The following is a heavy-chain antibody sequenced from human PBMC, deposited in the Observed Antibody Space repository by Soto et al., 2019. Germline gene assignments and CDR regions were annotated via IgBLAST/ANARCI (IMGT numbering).Heavy chain of an antibody. CDR1: GFTFSAFA. Sequence: GGSLGLSCAASGFTFSAFAMNWVRQALGKGLEWVSAITGSGGSTYYVDSVKGRFTISRDNSKNTLHLQMNSLRAEDSAVYYCAKLSGYDYYYYIDVWGKGTTVTVSS. CDR3: AKLSGYDYYYYIDV. V-gene: IGHV3-23*01. J-gene: IGHJ6*03. D-gene: IGHD1-26*01. CDR2: ITGSGGST.